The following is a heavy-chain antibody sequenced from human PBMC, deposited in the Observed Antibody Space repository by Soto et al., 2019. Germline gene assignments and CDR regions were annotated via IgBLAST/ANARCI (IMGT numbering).Heavy chain of an antibody. Sequence: DSVKRSCAASSLTFSDYCMSGVRQAPGKGLEWVSAISGSGSTFYADSVKGRFTISRDNSKNTLYLQMNSLRAEDTAVYYCEKDYLRWAQSWGQGTLVTVSS. V-gene: IGHV3-23*01. J-gene: IGHJ4*02. D-gene: IGHD1-26*01. CDR3: EKDYLRWAQS. CDR2: ISGSGST. CDR1: SLTFSDYC.